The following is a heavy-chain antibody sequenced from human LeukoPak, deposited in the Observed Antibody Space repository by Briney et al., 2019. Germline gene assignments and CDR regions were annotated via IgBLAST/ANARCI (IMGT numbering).Heavy chain of an antibody. CDR3: ARDNGPIAAPMVRGAFDI. CDR2: IYSGGST. D-gene: IGHD6-13*01. V-gene: IGHV3-66*01. Sequence: GGSLRLSCAASGFTVSSNYMSWVRQAPGKGLEWVSVIYSGGSTYYADSVKGRFTISRDNSKNTLYLQMNSLRAEDTAVYYCARDNGPIAAPMVRGAFDIWGQGTMVTVSS. J-gene: IGHJ3*02. CDR1: GFTVSSNY.